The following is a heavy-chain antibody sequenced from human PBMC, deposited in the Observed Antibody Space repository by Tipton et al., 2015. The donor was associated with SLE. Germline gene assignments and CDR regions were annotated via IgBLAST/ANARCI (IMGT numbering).Heavy chain of an antibody. Sequence: TLSLTCAVSGSSISSSNWWGWIRQPPGKGLEWIGYIYYSGSTNYNPSLKSRVTISIDTSKNNFSLKMTAVTAADTAVYYCARLSTDYADRSGYGYFDHWGQGTLVTVSS. D-gene: IGHD3-22*01. CDR2: IYYSGST. V-gene: IGHV4-28*01. CDR1: GSSISSSNW. CDR3: ARLSTDYADRSGYGYFDH. J-gene: IGHJ4*02.